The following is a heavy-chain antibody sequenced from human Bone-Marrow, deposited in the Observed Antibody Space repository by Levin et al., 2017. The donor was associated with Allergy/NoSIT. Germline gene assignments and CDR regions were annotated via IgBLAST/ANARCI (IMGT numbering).Heavy chain of an antibody. V-gene: IGHV3-21*01. CDR2: ISSSSSYI. CDR3: ARDSGLVPSVSYYYDSSGPDAFDI. D-gene: IGHD3-22*01. Sequence: PGGSLRLSCAASGFTFSSYSMNWVRQAPGKGLEWVSSISSSSSYIYYADSVKGRFTISRDNAKNSLYLQMNSLRAEDTAVYYCARDSGLVPSVSYYYDSSGPDAFDIWGQGTMVTVSS. CDR1: GFTFSSYS. J-gene: IGHJ3*02.